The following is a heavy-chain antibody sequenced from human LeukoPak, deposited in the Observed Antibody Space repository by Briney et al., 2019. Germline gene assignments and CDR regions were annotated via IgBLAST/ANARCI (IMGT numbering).Heavy chain of an antibody. CDR1: GFTFSDYS. D-gene: IGHD5-18*01. J-gene: IGHJ4*02. CDR3: AYTAMVYPPKPDY. CDR2: ISSSGSTI. Sequence: GGSLRVSCAASGFTFSDYSMSWVRQAPGKGLEWVSYISSSGSTIYYADSVKGRFTISRDNAKNSLYLQMNSLRAEDTAVYYCAYTAMVYPPKPDYWGQGTLVTVSS. V-gene: IGHV3-11*04.